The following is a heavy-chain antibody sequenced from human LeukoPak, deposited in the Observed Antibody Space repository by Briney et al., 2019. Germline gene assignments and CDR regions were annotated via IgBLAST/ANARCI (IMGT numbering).Heavy chain of an antibody. CDR1: GGSISSYY. CDR2: MYYSGSTT. D-gene: IGHD6-13*01. J-gene: IGHJ4*02. Sequence: SSETLSLTCTVSGGSISSYYWSWIRQPPGKGLEWIGYMYYSGSTTSYNPSLKSRVTISVDTPNNQFSLKLSSVTAADTAVYYCARQDSSSWYYFDFWGQGTLVTVSS. V-gene: IGHV4-59*08. CDR3: ARQDSSSWYYFDF.